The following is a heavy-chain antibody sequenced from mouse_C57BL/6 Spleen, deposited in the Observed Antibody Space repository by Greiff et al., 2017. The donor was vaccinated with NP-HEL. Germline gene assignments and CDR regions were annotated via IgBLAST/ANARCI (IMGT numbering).Heavy chain of an antibody. Sequence: QVQLKESGPELVKPGASVKISCKASGYAFSSSWLNWVKQRPGKGLEWIGRIYPGDGDTNYNGKFKGKATLTADKSSSTAYMQLSSLTSEDSAVYFCARGGELGPLYYAMDYWGQGTSVTVSS. CDR2: IYPGDGDT. CDR1: GYAFSSSW. V-gene: IGHV1-82*01. J-gene: IGHJ4*01. CDR3: ARGGELGPLYYAMDY.